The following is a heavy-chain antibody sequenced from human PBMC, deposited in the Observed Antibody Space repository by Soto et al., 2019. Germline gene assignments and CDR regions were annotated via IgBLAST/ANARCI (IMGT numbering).Heavy chain of an antibody. Sequence: VQLLESGGDLVQPGGSLRLACAASGFTFSDYYMSWIRQAPGKGLEWVSYISSSGSTIYYADSVKGRFTISRDNAKNSLYLQMNSLRAEDTAVYYCARDEAYCGGDCYSAIGLFDYWGQGTLVTVSS. CDR3: ARDEAYCGGDCYSAIGLFDY. CDR2: ISSSGSTI. J-gene: IGHJ4*02. CDR1: GFTFSDYY. V-gene: IGHV3-11*01. D-gene: IGHD2-21*02.